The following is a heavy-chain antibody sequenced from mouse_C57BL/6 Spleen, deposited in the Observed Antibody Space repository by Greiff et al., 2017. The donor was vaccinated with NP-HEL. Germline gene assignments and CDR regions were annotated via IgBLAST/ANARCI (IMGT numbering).Heavy chain of an antibody. Sequence: EVHLVESGGDLVKPGGSLKLSCAASGFTFSSYGMSWVRQTPDKRLEWVATISSGGSYTYYPDSVKGRFTISRDNAKNTLYLRRISLKAEDTAMYYCARGESYWYFDVWGTGTTVTVSS. V-gene: IGHV5-6*01. CDR1: GFTFSSYG. CDR3: ARGESYWYFDV. CDR2: ISSGGSYT. J-gene: IGHJ1*03.